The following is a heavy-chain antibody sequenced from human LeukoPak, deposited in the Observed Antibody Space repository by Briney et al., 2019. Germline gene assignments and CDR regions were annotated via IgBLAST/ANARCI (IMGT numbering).Heavy chain of an antibody. CDR3: ARLRFLEWKKENGMDV. Sequence: SETLSLTCTVSGGSISSYYWSWIRQPPGKGLEWIGYIYYSGSTNYNPSLKSRVTISVDTSKNQFSLKLSSVTAADTAAYYCARLRFLEWKKENGMDVWGQGTTVTVSS. V-gene: IGHV4-59*01. J-gene: IGHJ6*02. CDR1: GGSISSYY. CDR2: IYYSGST. D-gene: IGHD3-3*01.